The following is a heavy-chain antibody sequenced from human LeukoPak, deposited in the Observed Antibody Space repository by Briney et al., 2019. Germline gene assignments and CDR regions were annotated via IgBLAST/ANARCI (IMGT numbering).Heavy chain of an antibody. CDR3: ARASRNYDSSGLWYFDY. J-gene: IGHJ4*02. V-gene: IGHV4-59*01. D-gene: IGHD3-22*01. Sequence: SETLSLTCTVSGGSISSYYWSWIRQPPGKGLEWIGYIYYSGSTNYNPSLKSRVTISVDTSKNQFSLKLSSVTAADAAVYYCARASRNYDSSGLWYFDYWGQGTLVTVSS. CDR2: IYYSGST. CDR1: GGSISSYY.